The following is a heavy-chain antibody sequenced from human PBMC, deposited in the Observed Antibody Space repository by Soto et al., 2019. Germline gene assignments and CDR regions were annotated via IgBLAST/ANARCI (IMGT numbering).Heavy chain of an antibody. D-gene: IGHD3-10*01. J-gene: IGHJ5*02. CDR2: IHYSGST. CDR1: GGSISTYY. CDR3: ARESAGSGKNNWFDP. V-gene: IGHV4-59*01. Sequence: SETLSLTCSVSGGSISTYYWSWIRQPPGKGLEWIGYIHYSGSTYSNPSLRSRVTLSVDTSKNQVSLQLNSVTAADTAVYYCARESAGSGKNNWFDPWGQGTLVTVSS.